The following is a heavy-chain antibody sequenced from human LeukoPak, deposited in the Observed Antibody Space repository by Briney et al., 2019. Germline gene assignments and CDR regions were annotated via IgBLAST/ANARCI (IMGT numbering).Heavy chain of an antibody. Sequence: PSETLSLTCTVSGGSVSSSTYYWGWIRQPPGKGLEWIGNIYYSGSTYYNPSLTSRVTMSVGTSNNQFSLKMHSVTAAEPAVYYCAKLRKVRFFDYIFDYWGQGTLVTVSS. J-gene: IGHJ4*02. CDR1: GGSVSSSTYY. CDR2: IYYSGST. D-gene: IGHD3-9*01. CDR3: AKLRKVRFFDYIFDY. V-gene: IGHV4-39*01.